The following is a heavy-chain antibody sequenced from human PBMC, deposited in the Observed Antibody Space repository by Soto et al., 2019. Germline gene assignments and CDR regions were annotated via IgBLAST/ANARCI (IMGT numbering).Heavy chain of an antibody. V-gene: IGHV3-23*01. CDR1: GFTFSSYA. J-gene: IGHJ4*02. Sequence: PGGSLRLSCAASGFTFSSYAMSWVRQAPGKGLEWVSAISGSGGSTYYADSVKGRFTISRDNSKNTLYLQMNSLRAEDTAVYYCAGKEESGYDHGTFDYWGQGTLVTVSS. CDR2: ISGSGGST. CDR3: AGKEESGYDHGTFDY. D-gene: IGHD5-12*01.